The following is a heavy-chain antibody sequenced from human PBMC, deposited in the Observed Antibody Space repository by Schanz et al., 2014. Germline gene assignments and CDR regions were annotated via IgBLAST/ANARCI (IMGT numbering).Heavy chain of an antibody. D-gene: IGHD3-10*01. CDR3: ARIGGSVFDY. J-gene: IGHJ4*02. CDR1: GFTFSSYA. V-gene: IGHV3-23*01. Sequence: EVQLLESGGGLVQPGGSLRLSCEASGFTFSSYAMSWVRQAPGKGLEWVSAISGSGGSTYYADSVKGRFTISRDNSKNSLYLQMNSLRAEDTAVYYCARIGGSVFDYWAQGTLVTVSS. CDR2: ISGSGGST.